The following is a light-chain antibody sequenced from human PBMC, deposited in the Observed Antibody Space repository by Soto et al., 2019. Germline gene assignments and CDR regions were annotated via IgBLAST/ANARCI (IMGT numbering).Light chain of an antibody. V-gene: IGKV1-33*01. J-gene: IGKJ5*01. CDR1: QDISNY. CDR2: DAS. CDR3: QQYDNLPSSIT. Sequence: DIQMNQSPSSLSASVGDRVTITCQASQDISNYLNWYQQKPGKAPKLLIYDASNLETGVPSRFSGSGYGTDFTFTISSLQPEDIATYYCQQYDNLPSSITFGQGTRLEIK.